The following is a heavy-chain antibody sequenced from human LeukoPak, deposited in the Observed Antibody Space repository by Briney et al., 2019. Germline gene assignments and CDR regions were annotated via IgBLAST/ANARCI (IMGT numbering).Heavy chain of an antibody. D-gene: IGHD2-2*01. V-gene: IGHV4-38-2*02. CDR1: GYSISSGYY. CDR2: IYHSGSA. CDR3: ASYCSSTSCFASDAFDI. Sequence: SETLSLTCTVSGYSISSGYYWGWIRQPPGKGLEWIGSIYHSGSAYYNPSLKSRVTISVDTSKNQFSLKLSSVTAADTAVYYCASYCSSTSCFASDAFDIWGQGTMVTVSS. J-gene: IGHJ3*02.